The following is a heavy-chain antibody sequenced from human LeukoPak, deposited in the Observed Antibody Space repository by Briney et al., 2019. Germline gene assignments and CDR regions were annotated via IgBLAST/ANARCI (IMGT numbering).Heavy chain of an antibody. Sequence: GGSLRHSCAASGFTFNNYAMNWVRQPPGKTLEEVSGLSRSGGSTYYAASVKGRFTISRDNSKNTMYLQMNRLSAEDTAVYFCAKDPLSYYDSSGYRYFDYWGQGTLVTVSS. CDR1: GFTFNNYA. D-gene: IGHD3-22*01. CDR3: AKDPLSYYDSSGYRYFDY. J-gene: IGHJ4*02. V-gene: IGHV3-23*01. CDR2: LSRSGGST.